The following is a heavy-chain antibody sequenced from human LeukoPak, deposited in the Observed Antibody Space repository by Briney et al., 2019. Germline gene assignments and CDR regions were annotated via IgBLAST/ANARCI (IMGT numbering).Heavy chain of an antibody. CDR2: ISYDGSNK. CDR1: GFTFSSYG. J-gene: IGHJ6*02. D-gene: IGHD3-9*01. Sequence: PGGSLRLSCAASGFTFSSYGMHWVRQAPGKGLEWVAVISYDGSNKYYADSVKGRFTISRDNSKNTLYLQMNSLRAEDTAVYYCAKDQYDILTGPLDVWGQGTTVTVSS. V-gene: IGHV3-30*18. CDR3: AKDQYDILTGPLDV.